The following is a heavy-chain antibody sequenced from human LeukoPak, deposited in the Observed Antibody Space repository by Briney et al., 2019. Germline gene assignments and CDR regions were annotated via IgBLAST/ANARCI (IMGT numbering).Heavy chain of an antibody. CDR1: GFTVSSNY. D-gene: IGHD6-19*01. CDR3: ARCAGSRGWIYYFDY. J-gene: IGHJ4*02. V-gene: IGHV3-53*01. CDR2: IYSGGST. Sequence: GGSLRLSCAASGFTVSSNYMSWVRQAAGKGLGWVAGIYSGGSTYYADSVKGRFTISRDNSQNTLYLQMNSLRAEDTAVYYCARCAGSRGWIYYFDYWGQGTLVTVSS.